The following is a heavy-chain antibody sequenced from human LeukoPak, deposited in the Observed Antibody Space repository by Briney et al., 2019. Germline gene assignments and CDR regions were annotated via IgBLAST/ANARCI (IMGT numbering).Heavy chain of an antibody. CDR2: IYHSGST. CDR1: GGSISSGGYS. D-gene: IGHD3-22*01. V-gene: IGHV4-30-2*01. Sequence: SQTLSLTCAVSGGSISSGGYSWSWIRQPPGKGLEWIGYIYHSGSTYYNPSLKSRVTISVDGSKNQFSLKLSSVTAADTAVYYCARDSGYSHAFDIWGQGTMVTVSS. J-gene: IGHJ3*02. CDR3: ARDSGYSHAFDI.